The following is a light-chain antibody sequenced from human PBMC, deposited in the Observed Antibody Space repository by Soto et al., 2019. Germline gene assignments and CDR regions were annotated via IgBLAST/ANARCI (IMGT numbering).Light chain of an antibody. Sequence: EVVMTQSPATLSVSPGERATLSCRASQSVSSKLAWYQQKRGQGPRLLIYGASTRATGIPARFSGSGSGTEFTLTISSLQSEDFAVYYCQQYNNWPRTFGQGTKVEIK. CDR3: QQYNNWPRT. V-gene: IGKV3-15*01. CDR1: QSVSSK. J-gene: IGKJ1*01. CDR2: GAS.